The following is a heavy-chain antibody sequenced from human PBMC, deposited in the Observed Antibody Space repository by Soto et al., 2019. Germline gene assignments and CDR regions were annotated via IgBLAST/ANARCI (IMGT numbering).Heavy chain of an antibody. CDR3: ARALEMAQTGYYYYGMDV. V-gene: IGHV1-69*06. Sequence: QVQLVQSGAEVKKPGSSVKVSCKASGGTFSSYAISWVRQAPGQGLEWMGGIIPIFGTANYAQKFQGRVTITADKSTSTAYMELSSLRSEDTAVYYRARALEMAQTGYYYYGMDVWGQGTTVTVSS. CDR1: GGTFSSYA. CDR2: IIPIFGTA. J-gene: IGHJ6*02.